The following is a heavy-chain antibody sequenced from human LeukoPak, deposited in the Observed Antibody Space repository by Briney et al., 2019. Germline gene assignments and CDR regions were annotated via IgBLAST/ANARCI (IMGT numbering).Heavy chain of an antibody. J-gene: IGHJ5*02. V-gene: IGHV4-61*02. CDR2: IYTSGST. CDR1: GGSISSGSYY. CDR3: ARVQYYGGLNDNWCDP. D-gene: IGHD4-23*01. Sequence: PSQTLSLTCTVSGGSISSGSYYWSWIRQPAGKGLEWIGRIYTSGSTNYNPSLKSRVTISVDTSKNQFSLKLSSVTAADTAVYYCARVQYYGGLNDNWCDPWGQGTLVTVSS.